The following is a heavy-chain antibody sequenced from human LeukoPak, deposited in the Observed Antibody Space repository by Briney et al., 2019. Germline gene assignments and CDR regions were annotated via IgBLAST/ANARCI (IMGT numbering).Heavy chain of an antibody. CDR2: ISGSGGST. D-gene: IGHD6-6*01. V-gene: IGHV3-23*01. CDR3: AREPQPSYSSSSHAFDI. Sequence: GGSLRLSCAASGFTFSSYAMSWVRQAPGKGLEWVSAISGSGGSTYYADSVKGRFTISRDNAKNSLYLQMNSLRAEDTAVYYCAREPQPSYSSSSHAFDIWGQGTMVTVSS. J-gene: IGHJ3*02. CDR1: GFTFSSYA.